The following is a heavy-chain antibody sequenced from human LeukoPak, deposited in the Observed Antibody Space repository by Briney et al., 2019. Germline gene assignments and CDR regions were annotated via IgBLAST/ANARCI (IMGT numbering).Heavy chain of an antibody. CDR3: ARQRNYDILTGYRRGYDMDV. D-gene: IGHD3-9*01. CDR2: IYYSGHT. V-gene: IGHV4-39*01. CDR1: GDSIISTSYY. Sequence: PSETLSLTCNVSGDSIISTSYYWGWIRQSPGKGLEWISSIYYSGHTYSNRSLKSRVTISVDASKNQFSLRLSSVTAADTAVYYCARQRNYDILTGYRRGYDMDVWGQGTTVTVSS. J-gene: IGHJ6*03.